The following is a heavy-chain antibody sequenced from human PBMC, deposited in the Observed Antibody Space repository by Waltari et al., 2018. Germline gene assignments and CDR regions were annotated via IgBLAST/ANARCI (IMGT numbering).Heavy chain of an antibody. CDR1: GYTFNSYA. CDR2: INAGNGNT. Sequence: QVQLVQSGAEVKKHGASVKVSCKASGYTFNSYAMHWVRQAPGQRLEWMGWINAGNGNTKYSQKFQGRVTITRDTSASTAYMELSSLRSEDTAVYYCARGTLAAAGGYWGQGTLVTVSS. J-gene: IGHJ4*02. D-gene: IGHD6-13*01. V-gene: IGHV1-3*01. CDR3: ARGTLAAAGGY.